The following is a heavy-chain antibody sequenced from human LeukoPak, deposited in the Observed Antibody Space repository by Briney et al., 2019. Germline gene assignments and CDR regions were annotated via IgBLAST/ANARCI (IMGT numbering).Heavy chain of an antibody. D-gene: IGHD2-21*02. CDR3: ARPPCEIGGDCSWYFDL. CDR1: GYSFTSYW. Sequence: GESLKISCKGSGYSFTSYWIGWVRQMPGKGLEWMGIIYPGDSDTRYSPSFQGQVAISADKSISTAYLQWSSLKASDTAMYYCARPPCEIGGDCSWYFDLWGRGTLVTVSS. J-gene: IGHJ2*01. V-gene: IGHV5-51*01. CDR2: IYPGDSDT.